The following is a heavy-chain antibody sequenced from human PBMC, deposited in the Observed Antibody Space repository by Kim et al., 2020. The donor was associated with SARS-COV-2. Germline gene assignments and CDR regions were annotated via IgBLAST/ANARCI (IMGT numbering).Heavy chain of an antibody. CDR2: GRT. CDR3: GDYYGMDV. J-gene: IGHJ6*02. Sequence: GRTNITPSLMSRVTISVATSKDQFSLKLSSVTAADTAVYYCGDYYGMDVWGQGTTVTVSS. V-gene: IGHV4-34*13.